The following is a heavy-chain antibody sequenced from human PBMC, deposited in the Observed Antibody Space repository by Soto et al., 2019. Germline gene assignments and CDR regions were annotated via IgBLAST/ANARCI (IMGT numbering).Heavy chain of an antibody. V-gene: IGHV4-28*01. CDR2: IYYSGTT. D-gene: IGHD4-17*01. J-gene: IGHJ4*02. Sequence: SETLSLTCAVSGYSISSSNWWGWIRQPPGKGLEWIGYIYYSGTTYYNPSLKSRVTMSVDTSKNLFSLKLSSVTAADTAVYYCARSQTTVTSYDYWGQGTLVTVSS. CDR3: ARSQTTVTSYDY. CDR1: GYSISSSNW.